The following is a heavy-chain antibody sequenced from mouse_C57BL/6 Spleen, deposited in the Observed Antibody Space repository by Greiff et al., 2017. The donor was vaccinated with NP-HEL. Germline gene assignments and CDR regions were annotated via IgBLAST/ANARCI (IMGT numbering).Heavy chain of an antibody. Sequence: VHVKQSGPELVKPGASVKMSCKASGYTFTDYNMHWVKQSHGKSLEWIGYINPNNGGTSYNQKFKGKATLTVNKSSSTAYMELRSLTSEDSAVYYCARSGLPGAMDYWGQGTSVTVSS. CDR2: INPNNGGT. D-gene: IGHD3-1*01. CDR1: GYTFTDYN. J-gene: IGHJ4*01. V-gene: IGHV1-22*01. CDR3: ARSGLPGAMDY.